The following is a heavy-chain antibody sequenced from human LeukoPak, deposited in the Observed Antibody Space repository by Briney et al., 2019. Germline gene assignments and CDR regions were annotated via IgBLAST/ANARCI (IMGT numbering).Heavy chain of an antibody. D-gene: IGHD4-11*01. CDR1: GFTFSDYY. CDR3: ARFTDGTVHLDY. CDR2: ISSSGSTI. V-gene: IGHV3-11*01. Sequence: PGGSLRLSCAASGFTFSDYYMSSIRQAPGKGLEWVSYISSSGSTIYYADSVKGRFTISRDNVKNSLYLQMNSVRAEDTAVYYCARFTDGTVHLDYWGQGTLVTVSS. J-gene: IGHJ4*02.